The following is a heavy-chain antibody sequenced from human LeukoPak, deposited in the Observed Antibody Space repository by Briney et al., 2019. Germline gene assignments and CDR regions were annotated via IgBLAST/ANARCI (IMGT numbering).Heavy chain of an antibody. D-gene: IGHD3-3*01. Sequence: GASVKVSCKVSGYTLTELSMHWVRQAPGKGLEWMGGFDPEDGETIYAQKFQDRVTMTEDTSTDTAYMELSSLRSEDTAVYYCAAGTPSTYDFWSVADYCGQGTLVTVSS. CDR2: FDPEDGET. CDR3: AAGTPSTYDFWSVADY. CDR1: GYTLTELS. V-gene: IGHV1-24*01. J-gene: IGHJ4*02.